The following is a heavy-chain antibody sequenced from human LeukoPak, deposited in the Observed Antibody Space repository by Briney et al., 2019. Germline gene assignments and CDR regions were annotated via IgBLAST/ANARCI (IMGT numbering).Heavy chain of an antibody. CDR1: GFTFTSSA. D-gene: IGHD6-13*01. V-gene: IGHV1-58*02. CDR2: IVVGSGNT. J-gene: IGHJ6*03. Sequence: SVKVSCKASGFTFTSSAMQWVRQARGQRLEWIGWIVVGSGNTNYAQKFQERVTITRDMSTSTAYMELSSLRSEDTAVYYCARGKQQLYYYYMDVWGKGTTVTISS. CDR3: ARGKQQLYYYYMDV.